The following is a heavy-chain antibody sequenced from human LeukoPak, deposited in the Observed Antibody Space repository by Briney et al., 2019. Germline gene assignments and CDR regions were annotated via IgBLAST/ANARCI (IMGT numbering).Heavy chain of an antibody. J-gene: IGHJ4*02. CDR2: IYYSGST. CDR1: GGSISSGDYY. CDR3: ASSHTVTNPPEFDY. D-gene: IGHD4-17*01. Sequence: SQTLSLTCTVSGGSISSGDYYWSWIRQPPGKGLEWIGYIYYSGSTYYNPSLKSRVTISVDTSKNQFSLKLSSVTAADTAVYYCASSHTVTNPPEFDYWGQGTLVTVSS. V-gene: IGHV4-30-4*01.